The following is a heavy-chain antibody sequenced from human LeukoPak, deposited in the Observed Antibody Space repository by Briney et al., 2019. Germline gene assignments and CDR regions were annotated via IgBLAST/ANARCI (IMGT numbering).Heavy chain of an antibody. CDR1: GFTFSSYA. V-gene: IGHV3-30-3*01. CDR3: AREGRPAMGWYPLLSVSSGMDV. Sequence: GGSLRLSCAASGFTFSSYAMHWVRQAPGKGLEWVAVISYDGSNKYYADSVKGRFTISRDNSKNTLYLQMNSLRAEDTAVYYCAREGRPAMGWYPLLSVSSGMDVWGQGTTVTVSS. CDR2: ISYDGSNK. J-gene: IGHJ6*02. D-gene: IGHD2-2*01.